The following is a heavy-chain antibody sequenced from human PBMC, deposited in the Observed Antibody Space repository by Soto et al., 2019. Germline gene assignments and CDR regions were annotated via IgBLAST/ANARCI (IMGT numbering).Heavy chain of an antibody. CDR1: GFTFDDYA. D-gene: IGHD6-13*01. CDR2: ISGDGGST. J-gene: IGHJ6*02. CDR3: AKTASGSSWYYYYYGMDV. V-gene: IGHV3-43*02. Sequence: GGSLRLSCAASGFTFDDYAMHWVRQAPGKGLEWVSLISGDGGSTYYADSVKGRFTISRDNSKNSLYLQMNSRRTEDTAFYYCAKTASGSSWYYYYYGMDVWGQGTTVTVSS.